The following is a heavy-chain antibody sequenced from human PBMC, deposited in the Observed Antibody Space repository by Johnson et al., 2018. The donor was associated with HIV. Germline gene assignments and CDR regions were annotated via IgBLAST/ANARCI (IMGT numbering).Heavy chain of an antibody. CDR2: ISYDGSNK. CDR1: GFTFSSYA. CDR3: ARDYYDLPWGYDAFDI. D-gene: IGHD3-22*01. Sequence: QVLLVESGGGVVQPGRSLRLSCAASGFTFSSYAMHWVRQAPGKGLEWVAVISYDGSNKYYADSVKGRFTISRDNSKNTLYLQMNSLRAEDTAVYYCARDYYDLPWGYDAFDIWGQGTMVTVSS. V-gene: IGHV3-30*14. J-gene: IGHJ3*02.